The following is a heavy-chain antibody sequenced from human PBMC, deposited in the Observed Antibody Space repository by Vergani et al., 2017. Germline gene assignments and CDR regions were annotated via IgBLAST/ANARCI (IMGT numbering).Heavy chain of an antibody. V-gene: IGHV3-23*01. J-gene: IGHJ6*02. CDR1: GFTFSSYA. D-gene: IGHD2-15*01. Sequence: EVQLLESGGGLVPPGGSLRLSCGASGFTFSSYAMPWVRQAPGQGLEWVSAISGSGGNTFYTDSVKGRFTLSRDNSKDTLYLQMNSRRVEDTAIYYCAKSRDPNCKGGNCYSYYYGLDLWGQGTTVTVSS. CDR2: ISGSGGNT. CDR3: AKSRDPNCKGGNCYSYYYGLDL.